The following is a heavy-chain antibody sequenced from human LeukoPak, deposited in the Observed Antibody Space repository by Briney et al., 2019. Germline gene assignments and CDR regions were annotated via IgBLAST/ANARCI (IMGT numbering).Heavy chain of an antibody. V-gene: IGHV1-2*02. CDR3: ASSLRYYYMDV. CDR1: GYTFTGYH. Sequence: ASVKVSCKASGYTFTGYHMHWVRQAPGQGLEWMGWINPNSGGTNHAQKFQGRVTMTRDTSISTAYMELSRLRSDDTAVYYCASSLRYYYMDVWGKGTTVTVFS. J-gene: IGHJ6*03. CDR2: INPNSGGT.